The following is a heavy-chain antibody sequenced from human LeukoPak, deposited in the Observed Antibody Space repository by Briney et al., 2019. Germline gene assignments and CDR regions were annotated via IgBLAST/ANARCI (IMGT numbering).Heavy chain of an antibody. CDR1: GFTFSGSA. CDR3: AKGHYYDSSGYF. D-gene: IGHD3-22*01. Sequence: GGSLRLSCAASGFTFSGSAMHWVRQASGKGLEWVGRIRSKANSYATAYAASVKGRFTISRDNSKNTLYLQMNSLRAEDTAVYYCAKGHYYDSSGYFWGQGTLVTVSS. V-gene: IGHV3-73*01. J-gene: IGHJ4*02. CDR2: IRSKANSYAT.